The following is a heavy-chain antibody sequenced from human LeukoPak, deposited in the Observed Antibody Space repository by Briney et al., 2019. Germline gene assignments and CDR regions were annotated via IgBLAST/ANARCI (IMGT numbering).Heavy chain of an antibody. J-gene: IGHJ4*02. D-gene: IGHD7-27*01. Sequence: ASVKVSCKASGYIFTSYDFNWVRQATGQRPEWMGWMSPNSGDTGYAQKFQDRVTMTRNTSISTAYMELSSLRSDDTAVYYCARGPPNWGYDYWGPGTLVTVSS. V-gene: IGHV1-8*01. CDR3: ARGPPNWGYDY. CDR2: MSPNSGDT. CDR1: GYIFTSYD.